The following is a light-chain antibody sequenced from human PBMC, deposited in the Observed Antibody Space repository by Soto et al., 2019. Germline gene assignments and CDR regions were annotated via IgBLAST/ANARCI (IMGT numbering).Light chain of an antibody. V-gene: IGKV1-5*01. CDR3: QQSYSTPGT. J-gene: IGKJ1*01. Sequence: DIQMTQSPSTLSASVGDRVTVTCRTSQSIGTWLAWYQQKPGKAPHLLIYDASTLKSGVPSRFSGSGSGTEFTLTISSLQPEDFATYYCQQSYSTPGTFGQGTKVDIK. CDR2: DAS. CDR1: QSIGTW.